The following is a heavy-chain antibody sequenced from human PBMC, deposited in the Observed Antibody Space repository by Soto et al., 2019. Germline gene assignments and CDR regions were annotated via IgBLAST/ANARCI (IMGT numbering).Heavy chain of an antibody. Sequence: GGSLRLSCAASGFTFSTFPMHWVRQAPGKGLEWVAVISYDGTNKYYADSVKGRFTISRDNSKNTLYLQMNSLRAEDTAVYYCARESYYFDYWGQGTLVTVSS. CDR2: ISYDGTNK. CDR3: ARESYYFDY. V-gene: IGHV3-30-3*01. J-gene: IGHJ4*02. CDR1: GFTFSTFP.